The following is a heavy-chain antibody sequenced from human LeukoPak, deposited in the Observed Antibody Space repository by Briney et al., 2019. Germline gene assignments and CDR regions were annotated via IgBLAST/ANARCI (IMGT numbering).Heavy chain of an antibody. CDR2: ISAYNGNT. Sequence: ASVKVSCKASGYTFTSYGISWVRQAPGQRLEWMGWISAYNGNTNYAQKLQGRVTMTTDTSTSTAYMELRSLRSDDTAVYYCAGCLTTGYYYYGMDVWGQGTTVTVSS. J-gene: IGHJ6*02. D-gene: IGHD5/OR15-5a*01. CDR3: AGCLTTGYYYYGMDV. V-gene: IGHV1-18*01. CDR1: GYTFTSYG.